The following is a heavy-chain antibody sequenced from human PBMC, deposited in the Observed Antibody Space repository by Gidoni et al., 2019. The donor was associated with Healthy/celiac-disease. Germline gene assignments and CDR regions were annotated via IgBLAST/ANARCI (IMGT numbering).Heavy chain of an antibody. J-gene: IGHJ2*01. CDR2: IIPIFGTA. CDR1: GGTFSSYA. Sequence: QVQLVQSGAEVKKPGSSVKVSCKASGGTFSSYAISWVRQAPGQGLEWMGGIIPIFGTANYAQKFQGRVTITADESTSTAYMELSSLRSEDTAVYYCASSRLLAYCGGDCYSSQPPDWYFDLWGRGTLVTVSS. V-gene: IGHV1-69*01. D-gene: IGHD2-21*02. CDR3: ASSRLLAYCGGDCYSSQPPDWYFDL.